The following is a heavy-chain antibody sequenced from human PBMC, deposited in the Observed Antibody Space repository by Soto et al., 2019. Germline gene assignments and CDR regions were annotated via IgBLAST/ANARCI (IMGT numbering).Heavy chain of an antibody. Sequence: ASVKVSCKASGYTFTSYDINWVRQATGQGLEWMGWMNPNSGNTGYAQKFQGRVTMTRNTSISTAYMELSSLRSEDTAVYYCALGFTLQPPSYSSSSWGQGTLVTVSS. J-gene: IGHJ5*02. CDR2: MNPNSGNT. CDR1: GYTFTSYD. CDR3: ALGFTLQPPSYSSSS. D-gene: IGHD6-6*01. V-gene: IGHV1-8*01.